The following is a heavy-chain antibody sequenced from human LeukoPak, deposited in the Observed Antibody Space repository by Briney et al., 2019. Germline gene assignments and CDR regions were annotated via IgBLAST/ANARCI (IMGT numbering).Heavy chain of an antibody. CDR2: IYHSGST. CDR1: GGSISSGGYS. D-gene: IGHD3-10*01. CDR3: ARVGVRGVIEYYFDY. J-gene: IGHJ4*02. V-gene: IGHV4-30-2*01. Sequence: PSETLSLTCAVSGGSISSGGYSWSWIRQPPGKGLEWIGYIYHSGSTNYNPSLKSRVTISVDRSKNQFSLKLSSVTAADTAVYYCARVGVRGVIEYYFDYWGQGTLVTVSS.